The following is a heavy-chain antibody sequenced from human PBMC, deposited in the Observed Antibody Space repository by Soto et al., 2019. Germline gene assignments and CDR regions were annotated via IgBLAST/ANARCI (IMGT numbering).Heavy chain of an antibody. CDR2: ISYDGSNK. CDR1: GFTFSSYA. V-gene: IGHV3-30-3*01. J-gene: IGHJ6*02. CDR3: AKSDTRRYYYYYGVDV. Sequence: GGSLRLSCAASGFTFSSYAMHWVRQAPGKGLEWVAVISYDGSNKYYADSVKGRFTISRDNSKNTLYLQMNSLRAEDTAVYYCAKSDTRRYYYYYGVDVWGQGTTVTVSS.